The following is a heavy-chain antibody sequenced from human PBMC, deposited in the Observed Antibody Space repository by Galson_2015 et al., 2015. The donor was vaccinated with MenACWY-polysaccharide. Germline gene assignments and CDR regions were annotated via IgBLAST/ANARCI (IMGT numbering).Heavy chain of an antibody. CDR3: AREGSRIVFHAFDI. CDR2: SGSGGGL. J-gene: IGHJ3*02. V-gene: IGHV3-23*01. D-gene: IGHD2-2*01. Sequence: SLRLSCAASGFSFSANGMSWVRQAPGRGLEWVSGSGSGGGLYYADSVKGRFTISRDNSKNTVFLEMNTLGVEDTAVYYCAREGSRIVFHAFDIWGQGTMVTVSS. CDR1: GFSFSANG.